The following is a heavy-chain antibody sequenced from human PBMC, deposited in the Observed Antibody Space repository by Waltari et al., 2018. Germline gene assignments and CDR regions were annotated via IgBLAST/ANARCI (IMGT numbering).Heavy chain of an antibody. J-gene: IGHJ4*02. V-gene: IGHV4-59*01. Sequence: QVQLQESGPGLVKPSETLSLPCTVSGGSISSYYWSWIRQPPGKGLEWIGYIYYSGSTNYNPSLKSRVTISVDTSKNQFSLKLSSVTAADTAVYYCARVHGDYVQVFDYWGQGTLVTVSS. CDR2: IYYSGST. CDR1: GGSISSYY. CDR3: ARVHGDYVQVFDY. D-gene: IGHD4-17*01.